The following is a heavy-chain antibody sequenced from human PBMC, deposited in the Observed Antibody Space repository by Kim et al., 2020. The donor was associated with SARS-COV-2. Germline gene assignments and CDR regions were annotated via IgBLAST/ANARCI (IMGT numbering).Heavy chain of an antibody. D-gene: IGHD2-2*01. CDR2: INHSGST. J-gene: IGHJ4*01. V-gene: IGHV4-34*01. CDR1: GGSFSGYY. CDR3: ARGNDIVVVPAAANFDY. Sequence: SETLSLTCAVYGGSFSGYYWSWIRQPPGKGLEWIGEINHSGSTNYNPSLKSRVTISVDTSKNQFSLKLSSVTAADTAVYYCARGNDIVVVPAAANFDYWG.